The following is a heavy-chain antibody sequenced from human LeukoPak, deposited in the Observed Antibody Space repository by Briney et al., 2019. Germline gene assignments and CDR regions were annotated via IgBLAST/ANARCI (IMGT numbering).Heavy chain of an antibody. CDR3: ATNEWSGYYFEY. CDR1: GGSISNNNYY. CDR2: IYSSGST. D-gene: IGHD3-3*01. Sequence: SETLSLTCTVSGGSISNNNYYWAWIRQPPGKGLEWIGSIYSSGSTYYNPSLKSRVTISVDTSKNQFSLKLSSVTAADTAVYYCATNEWSGYYFEYWGQGTLVPVSS. V-gene: IGHV4-39*01. J-gene: IGHJ4*02.